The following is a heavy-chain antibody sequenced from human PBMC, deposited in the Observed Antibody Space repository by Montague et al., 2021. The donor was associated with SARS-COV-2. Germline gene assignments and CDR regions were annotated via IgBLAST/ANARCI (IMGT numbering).Heavy chain of an antibody. J-gene: IGHJ5*01. Sequence: QSGAEVKKPGESLRISCKGSGYSFTSYWISWVRQMPGKGLEWMGSIDPSDSYTNYSPSFQGHVTISADKSISTAYLQWGSLTASGTAMYYCSRRSYSSSWYDSWGQGTLVTVSS. D-gene: IGHD6-13*01. CDR3: SRRSYSSSWYDS. CDR1: GYSFTSYW. CDR2: IDPSDSYT. V-gene: IGHV5-10-1*01.